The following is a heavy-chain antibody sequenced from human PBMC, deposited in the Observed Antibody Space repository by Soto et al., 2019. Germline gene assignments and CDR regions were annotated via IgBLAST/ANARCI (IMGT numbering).Heavy chain of an antibody. CDR2: INPNSGGT. J-gene: IGHJ4*02. D-gene: IGHD1-7*01. CDR1: GYTFTGYY. Sequence: QVQLVQSGAEVKKPGASVKVSCKASGYTFTGYYMHWVRQAPGQGLEWMGWINPNSGGTNYAQKFQGRVTMTRDTSISTPYMELSRPRTDDTAVYYCASSPFYQNYIFDYWGQGTLVTVSS. CDR3: ASSPFYQNYIFDY. V-gene: IGHV1-2*02.